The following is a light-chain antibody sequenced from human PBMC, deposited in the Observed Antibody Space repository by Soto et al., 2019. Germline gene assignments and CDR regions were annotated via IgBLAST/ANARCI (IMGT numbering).Light chain of an antibody. CDR3: QQYGSSPWT. CDR2: GAS. Sequence: EIVLTQSPGTLSLSPGERATLSGRASQSVSSSYLAWYQQKPGQPPRLLIYGASSRATGIPDRFSGSGSGTDFTLTISRLEPEDFAVYYCQQYGSSPWTFGQRTKLEIK. J-gene: IGKJ1*01. CDR1: QSVSSSY. V-gene: IGKV3-20*01.